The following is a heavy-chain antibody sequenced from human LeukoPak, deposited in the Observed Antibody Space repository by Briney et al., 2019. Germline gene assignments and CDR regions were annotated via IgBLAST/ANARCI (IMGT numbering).Heavy chain of an antibody. CDR3: ARERIVGDWDAFDI. CDR2: IYSGGST. CDR1: GFTVSSNY. Sequence: PGGSLRLSCAASGFTVSSNYMSWVRQAPGKGLEWVSVIYSGGSTYYADSVKGRFTISRDNSKNTLYPQMNSLRAEDTAVYYCARERIVGDWDAFDIWGQGTMVTVSS. J-gene: IGHJ3*02. V-gene: IGHV3-66*02. D-gene: IGHD1-26*01.